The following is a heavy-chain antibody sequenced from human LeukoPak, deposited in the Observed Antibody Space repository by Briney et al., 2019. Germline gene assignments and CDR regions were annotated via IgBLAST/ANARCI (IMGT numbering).Heavy chain of an antibody. CDR2: IYWDDDR. J-gene: IGHJ3*02. CDR3: AHIMITYQGVTRDDAFDI. V-gene: IGHV2-5*02. CDR1: GFSLSTTGVG. D-gene: IGHD3-16*01. Sequence: SGPTLVNPTQSLTLTCSFSGFSLSTTGVGVGWIRQPPEEALEWLAIIYWDDDRRYRPSVRSRLSITKDTSKNQVVLTMSNMDPVDTGTYYCAHIMITYQGVTRDDAFDIWGQGTMVTVSS.